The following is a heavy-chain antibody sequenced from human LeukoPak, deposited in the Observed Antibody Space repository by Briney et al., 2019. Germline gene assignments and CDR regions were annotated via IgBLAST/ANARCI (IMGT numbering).Heavy chain of an antibody. D-gene: IGHD3-22*01. CDR2: ISGSGGST. V-gene: IGHV3-23*01. Sequence: PGGSLRLSCAASGFSFSTYWMHWVRQAPGKGLEWVSAISGSGGSTYYADSVKGRFTISRDNSKNTLYLQMNSLRAEDTAVYYCAKEYGSGYYYSFFDYWGQGTLVTVSS. CDR1: GFSFSTYW. CDR3: AKEYGSGYYYSFFDY. J-gene: IGHJ4*02.